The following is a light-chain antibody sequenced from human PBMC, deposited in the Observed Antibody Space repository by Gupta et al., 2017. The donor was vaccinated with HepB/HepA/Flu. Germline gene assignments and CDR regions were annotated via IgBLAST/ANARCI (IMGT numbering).Light chain of an antibody. CDR2: RNN. CDR1: SSNVGTNY. Sequence: QSVLTQPPSASATPGQRVSISCTGSSSNVGTNYVYWYHHLPGTAPKLLIYRNNQRPSGVPDRFSGSKSGTSASLAISGLRSEDEADYYCAAWDDSLSGVVFGGGTKLTVL. J-gene: IGLJ2*01. V-gene: IGLV1-47*01. CDR3: AAWDDSLSGVV.